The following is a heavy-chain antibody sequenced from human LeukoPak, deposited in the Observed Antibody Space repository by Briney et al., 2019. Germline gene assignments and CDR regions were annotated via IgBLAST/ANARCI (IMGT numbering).Heavy chain of an antibody. CDR2: IYTSGST. V-gene: IGHV4-4*07. CDR3: ARETYYYGSGSYYLDH. J-gene: IGHJ4*02. D-gene: IGHD3-10*01. CDR1: GGSISGYY. Sequence: SETLSLTCTVSGGSISGYYWSWIRQPAGKGLEWIGRIYTSGSTNYNPSLKSRVTMSVDTSKNQFSLKLSSVTAADTAVYYCARETYYYGSGSYYLDHWGQGTLVTVSS.